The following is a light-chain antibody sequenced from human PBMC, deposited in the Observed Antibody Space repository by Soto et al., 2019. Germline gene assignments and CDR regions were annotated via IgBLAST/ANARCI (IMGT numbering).Light chain of an antibody. Sequence: ENVLTQSPGTLSLYPGERATLXXRASHSVSSSNLSWYQQKPGQAPRLXXYGASTRATGIPARFSGSGSGREVTLTISSLQSEDFAVYYCQQYNNWPPITFGQGTKVDIK. CDR1: HSVSSSN. CDR2: GAS. J-gene: IGKJ1*01. CDR3: QQYNNWPPIT. V-gene: IGKV3-15*01.